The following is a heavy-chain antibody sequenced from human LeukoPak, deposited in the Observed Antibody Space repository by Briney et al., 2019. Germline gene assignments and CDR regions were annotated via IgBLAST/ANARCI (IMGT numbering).Heavy chain of an antibody. V-gene: IGHV7-4-1*02. CDR3: ACSYYDILTGYYPYYFDY. CDR2: INTNTGNP. J-gene: IGHJ4*02. CDR1: GYTFTSYA. D-gene: IGHD3-9*01. Sequence: GASVKVSCKASGYTFTSYAMNWVRQAPGQGLEWMGWINTNTGNPTYAQGFTGRFVFSLDTSVSTAYLQISSLKAEDTAVYYCACSYYDILTGYYPYYFDYWGQGTLVTVSS.